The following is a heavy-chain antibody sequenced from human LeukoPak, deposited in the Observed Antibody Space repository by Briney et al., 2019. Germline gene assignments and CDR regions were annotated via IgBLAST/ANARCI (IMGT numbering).Heavy chain of an antibody. J-gene: IGHJ4*02. Sequence: GGSLRLSCAASGFTFDDYTMHWVRQAPGKGLEWVSLISWDGGSTYYADSVKGRFTISRDNSKNSLYLQMNSLRTEDTALYYCAKDYAYYDSSGYFDYWGQGTLVTVSS. CDR3: AKDYAYYDSSGYFDY. CDR1: GFTFDDYT. D-gene: IGHD3-22*01. V-gene: IGHV3-43*01. CDR2: ISWDGGST.